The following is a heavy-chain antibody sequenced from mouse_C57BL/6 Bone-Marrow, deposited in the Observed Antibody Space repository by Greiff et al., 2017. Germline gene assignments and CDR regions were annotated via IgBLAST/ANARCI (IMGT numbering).Heavy chain of an antibody. J-gene: IGHJ4*01. CDR2: IYPGSGST. CDR1: GYTFTSYW. D-gene: IGHD1-3*01. CDR3: ARCLTFYYAMDY. Sequence: QVQLQQPGAELVKPGASVKMSCKASGYTFTSYWITWVKQRPGQGLEWIRDIYPGSGSTNYNEKFKSKATLTVDTSSSTAYMQLSSLTSEDSAVYYCARCLTFYYAMDYWGQGTSVTVSS. V-gene: IGHV1-55*01.